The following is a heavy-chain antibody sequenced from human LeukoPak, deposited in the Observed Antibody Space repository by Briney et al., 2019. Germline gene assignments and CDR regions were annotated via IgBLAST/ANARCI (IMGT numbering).Heavy chain of an antibody. D-gene: IGHD1-26*01. J-gene: IGHJ4*02. V-gene: IGHV1-8*01. CDR3: ARGPKWELLYYFDY. CDR2: MNTNSGNT. Sequence: ASVKVSCKASGYTFTSCVINWVRQATGQGLEWMGWMNTNSGNTGYAQKFQGRVTMTRNTSISTAYMELSSLRSEDTAVYYCARGPKWELLYYFDYWGQGTLVTVSS. CDR1: GYTFTSCV.